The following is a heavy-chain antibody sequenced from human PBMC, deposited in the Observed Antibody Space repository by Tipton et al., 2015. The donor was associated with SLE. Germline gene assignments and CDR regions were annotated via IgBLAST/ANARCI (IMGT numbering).Heavy chain of an antibody. CDR1: GGSISSYY. Sequence: LRLSCTVSGGSISSYYWSWIRQPSGKGLDWIGYIYYSGSTNYNPSLKSRVTISVDTSKNQFSLKLSSVTAADTAVYYCARDPAPYSSPSEYFDLWGRGTLVTVSS. J-gene: IGHJ2*01. D-gene: IGHD6-6*01. V-gene: IGHV4-59*01. CDR2: IYYSGST. CDR3: ARDPAPYSSPSEYFDL.